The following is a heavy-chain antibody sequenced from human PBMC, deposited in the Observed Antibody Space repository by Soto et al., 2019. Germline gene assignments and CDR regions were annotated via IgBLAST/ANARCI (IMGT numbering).Heavy chain of an antibody. CDR1: GYTFTGYY. Sequence: ASVKVSCKASGYTFTGYYMHWVRQAPGQGLEWMGWINPNSGGTNYAQKFQGRVTMTRDTSISTAYMELSRLRSDDTAVYYCARGSEYSSSRYAFDIWGQGTMVTVSS. V-gene: IGHV1-2*02. D-gene: IGHD6-6*01. J-gene: IGHJ3*02. CDR3: ARGSEYSSSRYAFDI. CDR2: INPNSGGT.